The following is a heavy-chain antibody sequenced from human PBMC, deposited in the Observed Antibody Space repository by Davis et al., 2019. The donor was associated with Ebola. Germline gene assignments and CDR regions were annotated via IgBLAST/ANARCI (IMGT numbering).Heavy chain of an antibody. CDR3: ARAATTVTKYAFDI. J-gene: IGHJ3*02. CDR1: GFTFSDHY. V-gene: IGHV3-72*01. D-gene: IGHD4-11*01. CDR2: TRNKANSYTT. Sequence: PGGSLRLSCAASGFTFSDHYMDWVRQAPGKGLEWVGRTRNKANSYTTEYAASVKGRFTISRDDSKNSLYLQMNSLKTEDTAVYYCARAATTVTKYAFDIWGQGTMVTVSS.